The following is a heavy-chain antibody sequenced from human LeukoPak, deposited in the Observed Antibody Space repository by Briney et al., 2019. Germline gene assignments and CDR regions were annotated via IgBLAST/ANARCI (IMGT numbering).Heavy chain of an antibody. V-gene: IGHV4-31*03. CDR3: ARVPDYSNKNWFDP. D-gene: IGHD4-11*01. J-gene: IGHJ5*02. CDR2: IYYSGST. CDR1: GGSISSGGYY. Sequence: SETLSLTCTVSGGSISSGGYYWSWIRQHPGKGLEWIGYIYYSGSTYYNPSLKSRVTISVDTSKNQFSLKLSSVTAADTAVYYCARVPDYSNKNWFDPWGQGTLVTVSS.